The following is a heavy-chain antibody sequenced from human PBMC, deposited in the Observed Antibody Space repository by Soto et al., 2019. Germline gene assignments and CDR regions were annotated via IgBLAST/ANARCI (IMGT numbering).Heavy chain of an antibody. CDR1: GGTFSSYA. CDR2: IIPIFGTA. V-gene: IGHV1-69*13. CDR3: AREGGSYRPYYYYGMDV. J-gene: IGHJ6*02. Sequence: SVKVSCKASGGTFSSYAISWVRQAPGQGLEWMGGIIPIFGTANYAQKFQGRVTITADESTSTAYMELSGLRSEDTAVYYCAREGGSYRPYYYYGMDVWGQGTTVTVS. D-gene: IGHD1-26*01.